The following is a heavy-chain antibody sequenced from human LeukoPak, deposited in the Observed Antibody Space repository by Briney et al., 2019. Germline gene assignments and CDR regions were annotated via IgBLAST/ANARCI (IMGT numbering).Heavy chain of an antibody. CDR3: ARGPCKDFWSGYSDY. CDR1: GFIFSSYS. D-gene: IGHD3-3*01. V-gene: IGHV3-48*01. J-gene: IGHJ4*02. CDR2: ISSSSTTI. Sequence: GGSLRLSCSASGFIFSSYSMNWVRQAPGKGLEWDSYISSSSTTIYYADSVKGRFTISRDNAKNSLYLQMNSLRVADTAVYYCARGPCKDFWSGYSDYWGQGTLVTVSS.